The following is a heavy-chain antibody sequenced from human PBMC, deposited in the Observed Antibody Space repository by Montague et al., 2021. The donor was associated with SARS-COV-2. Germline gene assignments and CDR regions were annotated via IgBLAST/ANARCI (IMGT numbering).Heavy chain of an antibody. Sequence: SETLSLTCTVSGGSISSYNWSWIWQPQAKGLEWIGYIYNSGSTNYNSSLTSRVTISVDTSKNQFPLKLSSVTAADTAVYYCSRAGSGSYSFYYYYGMDVWGQGTTVTVSS. V-gene: IGHV4-59*12. J-gene: IGHJ6*02. CDR1: GGSISSYN. CDR3: SRAGSGSYSFYYYYGMDV. CDR2: IYNSGST. D-gene: IGHD3-10*01.